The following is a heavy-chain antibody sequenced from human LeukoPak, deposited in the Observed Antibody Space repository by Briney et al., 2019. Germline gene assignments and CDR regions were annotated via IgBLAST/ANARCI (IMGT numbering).Heavy chain of an antibody. J-gene: IGHJ4*02. D-gene: IGHD2-21*02. Sequence: GGSLRLSCEAFGFIVRRNYMIWVRQAPGKGLEWVAVISYDGSNKYYADSVKGRFTISRDNSKNTLYLQMNTLRAEDTAVYYCARYKTAGDYFDYWGQGTLVTVSS. CDR3: ARYKTAGDYFDY. V-gene: IGHV3-30*14. CDR2: ISYDGSNK. CDR1: GFIVRRNY.